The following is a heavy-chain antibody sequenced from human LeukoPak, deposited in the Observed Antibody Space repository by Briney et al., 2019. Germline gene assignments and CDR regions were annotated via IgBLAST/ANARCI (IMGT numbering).Heavy chain of an antibody. V-gene: IGHV4-59*01. Sequence: SETLSLTCTVSGGSISSYYWSWIRQPPGKGLEWIGYIYYSGSTNYNSSLKSRVTISVDTSKNQFSLKLSSVTAADTAVYYCARDNGSGSTPGYGLDVWGQGTTVTVSS. CDR3: ARDNGSGSTPGYGLDV. CDR2: IYYSGST. D-gene: IGHD3-10*01. CDR1: GGSISSYY. J-gene: IGHJ6*02.